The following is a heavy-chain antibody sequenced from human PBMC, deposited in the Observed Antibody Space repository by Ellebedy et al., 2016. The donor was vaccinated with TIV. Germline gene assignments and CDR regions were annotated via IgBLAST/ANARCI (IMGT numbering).Heavy chain of an antibody. CDR1: GFTFDDYA. J-gene: IGHJ4*02. CDR2: ISWNSDKI. CDR3: AKDFASNPTGVGED. V-gene: IGHV3-9*01. Sequence: PGGSLRLSCAASGFTFDDYAMHWVRQAPGKGLEWVSQISWNSDKIAYADSVRGRFTISRDNTKNSLYLQMNRLRPEDTAFYYCAKDFASNPTGVGEDWGQGTLVTVSS. D-gene: IGHD3-16*01.